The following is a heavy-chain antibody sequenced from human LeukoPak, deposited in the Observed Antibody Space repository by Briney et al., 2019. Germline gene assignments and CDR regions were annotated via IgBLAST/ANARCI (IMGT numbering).Heavy chain of an antibody. Sequence: NPSETLSLTCTVSGGSISSYYWSWIRQPPGKGLEWIGYIYYSGSTNYNPSLKSRVTISVDTSKNQFSLKLSSVTAADTAVYYCARDLSVPAATPYYYGMDVWGQGTTVTVSS. V-gene: IGHV4-59*01. D-gene: IGHD2-2*01. CDR1: GGSISSYY. J-gene: IGHJ6*02. CDR3: ARDLSVPAATPYYYGMDV. CDR2: IYYSGST.